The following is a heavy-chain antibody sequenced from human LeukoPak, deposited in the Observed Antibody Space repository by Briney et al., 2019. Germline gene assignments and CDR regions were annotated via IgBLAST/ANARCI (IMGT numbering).Heavy chain of an antibody. V-gene: IGHV3-13*01. CDR3: ARGMVTAGAFDY. D-gene: IGHD2-21*02. Sequence: GGSLRLSCAASGFTFSIYDMHWVRQARGKPLEWVSAIATTGDSYYPGSVKGRFTISRENAKNSLYLQMNSLRAGDTAVYYCARGMVTAGAFDYWGQGTLVTVSS. J-gene: IGHJ4*02. CDR1: GFTFSIYD. CDR2: IATTGDS.